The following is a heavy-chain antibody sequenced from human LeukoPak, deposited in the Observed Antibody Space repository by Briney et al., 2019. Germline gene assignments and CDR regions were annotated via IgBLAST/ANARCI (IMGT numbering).Heavy chain of an antibody. D-gene: IGHD3-22*01. CDR3: ARVGDTSGYYYYLDY. CDR1: GYSISSGYY. CDR2: IYESGTT. J-gene: IGHJ4*02. V-gene: IGHV4-38-2*02. Sequence: SETLSLTCTVSGYSISSGYYWGWIRQPPGKGLEWIGSIYESGTTYYNPSLESRVTISVDTSKNQFSLKPYSVTAADTAVYYCARVGDTSGYYYYLDYWGQGTLVTVSS.